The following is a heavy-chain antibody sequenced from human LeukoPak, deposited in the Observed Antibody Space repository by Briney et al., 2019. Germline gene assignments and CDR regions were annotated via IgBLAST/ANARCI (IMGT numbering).Heavy chain of an antibody. V-gene: IGHV4-34*01. D-gene: IGHD2-15*01. CDR2: INHSGST. J-gene: IGHJ4*02. CDR1: GVSFSGYY. Sequence: SQTLSLSCAVYGVSFSGYYWSWIRQPPRKGLEWIGEINHSGSTNYNPSLKSRVTISVDTSKNQFSLKLSSVTAADTAVYYCARVFRGRLDYWGQGTLVTVSS. CDR3: ARVFRGRLDY.